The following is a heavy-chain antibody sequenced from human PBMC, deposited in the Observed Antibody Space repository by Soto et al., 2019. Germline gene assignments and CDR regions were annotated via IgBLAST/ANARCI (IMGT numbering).Heavy chain of an antibody. CDR2: LYWDDDK. Sequence: QITLKESGPPLVKPTQTLTLTCTFSGFSLSTSGVGVGWIRQPPGKALEWLAILYWDDDKRYRPSLKSRLTITKDTSKNQVVLTMTNMDPVDTATYYCAHRAMLRGVVRGNWFDPWGQGTLVTVSS. D-gene: IGHD3-10*01. V-gene: IGHV2-5*02. CDR3: AHRAMLRGVVRGNWFDP. J-gene: IGHJ5*02. CDR1: GFSLSTSGVG.